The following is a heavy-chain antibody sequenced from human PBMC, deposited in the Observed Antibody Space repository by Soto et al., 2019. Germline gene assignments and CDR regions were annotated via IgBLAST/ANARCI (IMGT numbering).Heavy chain of an antibody. CDR3: ASRDPGTSVDC. V-gene: IGHV4-4*02. J-gene: IGHJ4*02. CDR2: IYRTGST. Sequence: SETLSLTCAVSGGSFTSNNWWTWVRQPPGQGLEWIGEIYRTGSTNYNPSLKSRVTISLDKSENQFSLKVTSLTAADTAVYYCASRDPGTSVDCWGQGTLVTVSS. D-gene: IGHD1-7*01. CDR1: GGSFTSNNW.